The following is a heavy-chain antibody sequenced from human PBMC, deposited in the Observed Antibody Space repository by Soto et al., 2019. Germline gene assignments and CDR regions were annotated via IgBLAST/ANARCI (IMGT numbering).Heavy chain of an antibody. J-gene: IGHJ6*02. V-gene: IGHV3-30-3*01. CDR1: GFTFSSYA. Sequence: QVQLVESGGGVVQPGRSLRLSCAASGFTFSSYAMHWVRQAPGKGLEWVAVISYDGSNKYYADSVKGRFTISRDNSKNSLYLQMNSLRAEDTAVYYCARDHSTAMANYYYYGMDVWGQGTTVTVSS. CDR2: ISYDGSNK. D-gene: IGHD5-18*01. CDR3: ARDHSTAMANYYYYGMDV.